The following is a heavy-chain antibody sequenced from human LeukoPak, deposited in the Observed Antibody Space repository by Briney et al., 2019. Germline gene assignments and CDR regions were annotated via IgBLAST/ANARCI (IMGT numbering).Heavy chain of an antibody. Sequence: GSLRLSCAVSGFTFSSYWMHWVRQAPGKGLVWVSRIDRDGSRINYADSVKGRFTISRDNGKNTLFLQMNSLRAEDAAVYYCVRGNDYGGPHYWGQGTLVTVSS. CDR2: IDRDGSRI. D-gene: IGHD4-23*01. V-gene: IGHV3-74*01. CDR1: GFTFSSYW. CDR3: VRGNDYGGPHY. J-gene: IGHJ4*02.